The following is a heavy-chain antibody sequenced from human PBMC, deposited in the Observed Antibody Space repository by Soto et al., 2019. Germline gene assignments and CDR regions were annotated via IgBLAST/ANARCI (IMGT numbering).Heavy chain of an antibody. J-gene: IGHJ6*02. V-gene: IGHV3-48*02. CDR3: AREVQIFGVVIRYYYGMDV. D-gene: IGHD3-3*01. CDR2: ISSGSSTI. Sequence: LRLSCAASGFTFSTYGMNWVRQAPGKGLEWLSYISSGSSTIYYADSVKGRFTVSRDNARNSLYLQMNSLKDEDTAVYYCAREVQIFGVVIRYYYGMDVWGQGTTVTVSS. CDR1: GFTFSTYG.